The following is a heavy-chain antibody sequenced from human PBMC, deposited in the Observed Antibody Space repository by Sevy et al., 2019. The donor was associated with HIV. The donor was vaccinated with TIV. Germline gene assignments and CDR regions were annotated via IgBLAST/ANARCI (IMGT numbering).Heavy chain of an antibody. V-gene: IGHV5-51*01. CDR2: IYPGDSDT. CDR1: GYTFSTYW. Sequence: GESLKISCKGSGYTFSTYWIAWVRQMPGKGLEWMGNIYPGDSDTRYSPSFQGQVTNSADKSISTAYLQWSSLKASDRAMYYCARRRGSSAWVDYWGQGTLVTVSS. CDR3: ARRRGSSAWVDY. J-gene: IGHJ4*02. D-gene: IGHD6-6*01.